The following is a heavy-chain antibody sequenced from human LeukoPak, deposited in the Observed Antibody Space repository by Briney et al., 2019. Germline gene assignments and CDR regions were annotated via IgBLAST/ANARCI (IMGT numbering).Heavy chain of an antibody. J-gene: IGHJ4*02. CDR1: GYTFTDYY. Sequence: GASVKVSCKASGYTFTDYYMHWVQQVPGKGLEWMGRVDPEDGETIYAEKFQGRVTITADTSPDTAYMELSSLRSEDTAVYYCATGSTFEYWGQGTLVTVSS. V-gene: IGHV1-69-2*01. CDR3: ATGSTFEY. CDR2: VDPEDGET.